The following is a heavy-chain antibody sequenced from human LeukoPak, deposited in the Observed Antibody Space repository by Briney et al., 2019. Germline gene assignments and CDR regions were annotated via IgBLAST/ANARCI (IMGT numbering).Heavy chain of an antibody. J-gene: IGHJ4*02. V-gene: IGHV1-2*02. D-gene: IGHD3-22*01. Sequence: SEKVFCKVSGHIFTGHYIHWVRQAPGQGREWMGWNHPNNGGTNNAQNFQDRVTMTRDTSINTVYMELSRLRSDDTAVYYCARDQKYYDSSGHFGIDYWGQGTLVTVSS. CDR3: ARDQKYYDSSGHFGIDY. CDR1: GHIFTGHY. CDR2: NHPNNGGT.